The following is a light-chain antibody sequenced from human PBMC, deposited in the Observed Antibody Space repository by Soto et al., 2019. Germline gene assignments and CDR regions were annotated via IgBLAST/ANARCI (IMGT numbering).Light chain of an antibody. CDR1: QSISSSY. J-gene: IGKJ1*01. CDR2: ATS. Sequence: EIVLTQSPGTLSLSPGERATLSCRTSQSISSSYLAWSQQKPGQAPRLLISATSSRATGVPDRFSGSGSGTDFTLTISRPEPEDSAVYYCHQYVSSPPAWAFGQGTKVEIK. CDR3: HQYVSSPPAWA. V-gene: IGKV3-20*01.